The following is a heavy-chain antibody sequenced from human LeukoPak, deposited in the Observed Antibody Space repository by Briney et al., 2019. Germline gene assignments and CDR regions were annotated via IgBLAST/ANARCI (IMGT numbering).Heavy chain of an antibody. V-gene: IGHV3-23*01. CDR1: GFTFSSYG. J-gene: IGHJ6*03. Sequence: GGSLRLSCAASGFTFSSYGMSWVRQAPGKGLEWVSAISGSGGSTYYADSVKGRFTISRDNSKNTLYLQMNSLRAEDTAVYYCAKEQGSSSWYYYYYMDVWGKGTTVTISS. CDR2: ISGSGGST. CDR3: AKEQGSSSWYYYYYMDV. D-gene: IGHD6-13*01.